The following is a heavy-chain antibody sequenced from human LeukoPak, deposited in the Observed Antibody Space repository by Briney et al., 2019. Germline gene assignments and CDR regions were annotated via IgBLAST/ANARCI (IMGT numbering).Heavy chain of an antibody. D-gene: IGHD1-26*01. CDR1: GGSISSYY. V-gene: IGHV4-59*01. CDR2: IYYSGST. Sequence: SETLSLTCTVSGGSISSYYWSWIRQPPGKGLEWCGYIYYSGSTNYNPSLKSRVTISVDTSKNQFSLKLSSVTAADTAVYYCARDNWVGATSGGPHYYYYMDVWGKGTTVTVSS. CDR3: ARDNWVGATSGGPHYYYYMDV. J-gene: IGHJ6*03.